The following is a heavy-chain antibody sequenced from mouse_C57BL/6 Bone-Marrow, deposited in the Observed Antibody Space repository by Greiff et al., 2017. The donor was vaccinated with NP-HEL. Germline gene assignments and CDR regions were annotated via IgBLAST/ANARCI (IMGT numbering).Heavy chain of an antibody. CDR3: ARSIYYYGSSLCAY. CDR2: INPSNGGT. D-gene: IGHD1-1*01. V-gene: IGHV1-53*01. J-gene: IGHJ3*01. Sequence: VQLVESGTELVKPGASVKLSCKASGYTFTSYWMHWVKQRPGQGLEWIGNINPSNGGTNYNEKFKSKATLTVDKSSSTAYMQLSSLTSEDSAVYYCARSIYYYGSSLCAYWGQGTLVTVSA. CDR1: GYTFTSYW.